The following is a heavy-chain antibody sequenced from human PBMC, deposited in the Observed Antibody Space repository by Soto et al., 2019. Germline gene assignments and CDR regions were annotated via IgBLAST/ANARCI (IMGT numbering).Heavy chain of an antibody. D-gene: IGHD7-27*01. CDR2: IHSSGST. Sequence: SETLSLTCTVSVDSISSGDYNWNWIRQPPGKGLEWIGYIHSSGSTYYNPSLESRLSISLDTSRNQFSLRLDSVTAADTAIYSCARGLGAGEFYFDYWG. CDR3: ARGLGAGEFYFDY. J-gene: IGHJ4*01. V-gene: IGHV4-30-4*01. CDR1: VDSISSGDYN.